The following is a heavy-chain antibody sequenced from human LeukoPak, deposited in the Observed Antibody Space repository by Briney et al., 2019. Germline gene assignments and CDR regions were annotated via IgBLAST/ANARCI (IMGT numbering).Heavy chain of an antibody. D-gene: IGHD5-24*01. J-gene: IGHJ4*02. Sequence: ASVKVSCKASGYTFTSYYMHWVRQAPGQGLEWMGIINPSGGSTSYAQKFQGRVTMTRDTSTSTVYMELSSLRSEDTAVYYCARDRRWDGYVLYYFDYWGQGTLVTVSS. V-gene: IGHV1-46*01. CDR3: ARDRRWDGYVLYYFDY. CDR1: GYTFTSYY. CDR2: INPSGGST.